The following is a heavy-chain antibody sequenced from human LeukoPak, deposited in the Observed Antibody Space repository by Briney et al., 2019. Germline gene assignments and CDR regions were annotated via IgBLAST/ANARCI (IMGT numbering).Heavy chain of an antibody. CDR3: ARDGPYSSGWYFSDAFDI. V-gene: IGHV3-21*01. J-gene: IGHJ3*02. D-gene: IGHD6-19*01. CDR2: ISCSTNYI. CDR1: GFTFSSYS. Sequence: GRSLRLSCAASGFTFSSYSMNWVRQAPGKGLEWVSSISCSTNYIYYADSAKGRFTISRDNSKNTLYLQMNGLRAEDTAVYYCARDGPYSSGWYFSDAFDIWGQGTMVTVSS.